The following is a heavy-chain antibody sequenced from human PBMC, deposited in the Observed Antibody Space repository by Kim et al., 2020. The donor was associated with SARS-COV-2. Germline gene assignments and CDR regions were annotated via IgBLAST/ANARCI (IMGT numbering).Heavy chain of an antibody. J-gene: IGHJ6*02. D-gene: IGHD2-2*01. CDR3: AREVPAAKYYYYYGMDV. Sequence: GGSLRLSCAASGFTVSSNYMSWVRQAPGKGLEWVSVIYSGGSTYYADSVKGRFTISRDNSKNTLYLQMNSLRAEDTAVYYCAREVPAAKYYYYYGMDVWGQGTTVTVSS. CDR1: GFTVSSNY. V-gene: IGHV3-53*01. CDR2: IYSGGST.